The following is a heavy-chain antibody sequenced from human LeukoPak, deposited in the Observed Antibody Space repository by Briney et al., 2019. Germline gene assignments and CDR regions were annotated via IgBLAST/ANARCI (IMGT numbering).Heavy chain of an antibody. CDR3: ARGGRSGWSLLLDY. J-gene: IGHJ4*02. CDR2: TIPIFGTA. Sequence: SVKVSCKASGGTFSSYAISWVRQAPGQGLEWMGGTIPIFGTANYAQKFQGRVTITADESTSTAYMELSSLRSEDTAVYYCARGGRSGWSLLLDYWGQGTLVTVSS. V-gene: IGHV1-69*01. CDR1: GGTFSSYA. D-gene: IGHD6-19*01.